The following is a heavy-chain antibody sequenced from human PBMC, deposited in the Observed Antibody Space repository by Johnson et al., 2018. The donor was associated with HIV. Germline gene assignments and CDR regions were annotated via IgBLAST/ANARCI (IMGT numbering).Heavy chain of an antibody. V-gene: IGHV3-23*03. CDR2: IYSGGST. D-gene: IGHD3-10*01. CDR1: GFAFSNYA. Sequence: VQLVESGGGLVQPGGSLRLSCAASGFAFSNYAMTWVRKAPGQGLEWVSVIYSGGSTYYADSVKGRFTISRDNSKNTRYLQMNSLRAEDTAVYYCAKPRSLWLEGAFDIWGQGTMVTVSS. CDR3: AKPRSLWLEGAFDI. J-gene: IGHJ3*02.